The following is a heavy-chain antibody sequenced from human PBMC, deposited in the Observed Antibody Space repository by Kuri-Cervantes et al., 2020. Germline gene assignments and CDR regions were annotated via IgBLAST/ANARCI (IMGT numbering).Heavy chain of an antibody. CDR3: ATASPFSVVVVAATFVAFDI. V-gene: IGHV1-2*02. Sequence: ASVKVSCKTSEYTFSGYYLNWVRQAPGQGLEWMGWINPYSGGTNYAQKFQGRVTMTEDTSTDTAYMELSSLRSEDTAMYYCATASPFSVVVVAATFVAFDIWGQGTMVTVSS. CDR2: INPYSGGT. D-gene: IGHD2-15*01. CDR1: EYTFSGYY. J-gene: IGHJ3*02.